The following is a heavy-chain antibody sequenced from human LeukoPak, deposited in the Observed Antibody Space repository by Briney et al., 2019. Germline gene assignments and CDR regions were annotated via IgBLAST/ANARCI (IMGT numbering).Heavy chain of an antibody. CDR3: AKGGYSYGSYAFDI. J-gene: IGHJ3*02. CDR2: ISSSSSTI. D-gene: IGHD5-18*01. V-gene: IGHV3-48*01. CDR1: GFTFSSYS. Sequence: PGGSLRLSCAASGFTFSSYSMNWVRQAPGKGLEWVSYISSSSSTIYYADSVKGRFTISRDNSKNTLYLQMNSLRAEDTAVYYCAKGGYSYGSYAFDIWGQGTMVTVSS.